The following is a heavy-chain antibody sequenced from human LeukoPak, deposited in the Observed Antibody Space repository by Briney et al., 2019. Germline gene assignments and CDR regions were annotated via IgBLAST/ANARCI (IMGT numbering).Heavy chain of an antibody. J-gene: IGHJ5*02. CDR1: GYTFTGYY. D-gene: IGHD2-2*01. CDR3: ARGTSFQYSWFDP. Sequence: ASVKVSCKASGYTFTGYYMHWVRQARRQGFEWMGWINPNSGGTNYAQKFQGRVTMTRDTSISTAYMELSRLRSDDTAVYYCARGTSFQYSWFDPWGQGTLVTVSS. V-gene: IGHV1-2*02. CDR2: INPNSGGT.